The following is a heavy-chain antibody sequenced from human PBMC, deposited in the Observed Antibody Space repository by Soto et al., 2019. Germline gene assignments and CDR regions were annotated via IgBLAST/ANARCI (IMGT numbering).Heavy chain of an antibody. J-gene: IGHJ4*02. Sequence: PGGSLRLSCAASGFTFSNYDMHWVRQAPGKGLEWVALISYDGSNKYYADSVKDRFTISRDNSKNTLYLEMNSLSVEDTAVYFCATHVPNRGYNYAHSFDYWGQGTLVTSPQ. CDR3: ATHVPNRGYNYAHSFDY. CDR2: ISYDGSNK. V-gene: IGHV3-30-3*01. CDR1: GFTFSNYD. D-gene: IGHD3-22*01.